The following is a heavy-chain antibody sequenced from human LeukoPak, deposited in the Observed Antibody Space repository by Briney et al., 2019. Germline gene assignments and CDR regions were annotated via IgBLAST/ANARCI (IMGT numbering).Heavy chain of an antibody. D-gene: IGHD6-13*01. CDR2: IKQDGSEK. V-gene: IGHV3-7*01. Sequence: GGSLRLSCAASGFTFSSYWMSWVRQAPGKGLEWVANIKQDGSEKYYVDSVKGRFTISRDNAKNSLYLQMNSLRAEDTAVYYCARVGSSGWYRPFDYWGQGTLVTVSS. CDR1: GFTFSSYW. J-gene: IGHJ4*02. CDR3: ARVGSSGWYRPFDY.